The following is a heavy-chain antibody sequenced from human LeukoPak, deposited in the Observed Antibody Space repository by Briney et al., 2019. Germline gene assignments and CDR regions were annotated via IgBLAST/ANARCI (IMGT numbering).Heavy chain of an antibody. Sequence: PGGSLRLSCAASGFTFSSYSMNWVRQAPGKGLEWVSYISSSSSTIYYADSVKGRFTISRDNAKNSLYLQMDSLRAEDTAVYYCARDSNYVVHDYWGQGTLVTVSS. J-gene: IGHJ4*02. CDR2: ISSSSSTI. V-gene: IGHV3-48*01. D-gene: IGHD4-11*01. CDR1: GFTFSSYS. CDR3: ARDSNYVVHDY.